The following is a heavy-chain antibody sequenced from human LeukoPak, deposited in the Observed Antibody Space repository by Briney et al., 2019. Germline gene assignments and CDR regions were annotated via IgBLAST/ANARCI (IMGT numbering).Heavy chain of an antibody. Sequence: GGPLRSSCPPPGFTSSSFAMNWFGQPPAKGLDWVAVISYDGSNKYYADSVKGRFTISRDNSKNTLYLQMNSLRAEDTAVYYCAKDWSSSWDLDYWGQGTLVTVSS. V-gene: IGHV3-30-3*01. CDR3: AKDWSSSWDLDY. J-gene: IGHJ4*02. CDR1: GFTSSSFA. D-gene: IGHD2-2*01. CDR2: ISYDGSNK.